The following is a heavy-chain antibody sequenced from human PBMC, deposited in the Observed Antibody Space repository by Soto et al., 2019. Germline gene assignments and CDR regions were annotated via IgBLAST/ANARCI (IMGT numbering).Heavy chain of an antibody. CDR2: ISAYNGNT. D-gene: IGHD6-19*01. CDR1: GYTFTSYG. Sequence: ASVKVSCKASGYTFTSYGISWVRQAPGQGLEWMGWISAYNGNTNYAQKLQGRVTMTTDTSTSTAYMELRSLRSDDTAVYYCARDGRSGWMHYYYYYGMDVWGQGTTVTVSS. CDR3: ARDGRSGWMHYYYYYGMDV. J-gene: IGHJ6*02. V-gene: IGHV1-18*04.